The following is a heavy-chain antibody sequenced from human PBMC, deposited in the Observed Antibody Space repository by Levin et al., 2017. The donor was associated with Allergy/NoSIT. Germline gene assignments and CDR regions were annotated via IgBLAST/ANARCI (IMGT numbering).Heavy chain of an antibody. CDR2: INHSGST. V-gene: IGHV4-34*01. Sequence: SETLSLTCAVYGASFSDYFWNWIRQPPGKGLEWIGEINHSGSTNYNPSLKSRVTISLDASQNQFSLKLSSVTAADTAVYYCARGRKLRFLEWLYRLDYWGQGTLVTVSS. J-gene: IGHJ4*02. CDR3: ARGRKLRFLEWLYRLDY. D-gene: IGHD3-3*01. CDR1: GASFSDYF.